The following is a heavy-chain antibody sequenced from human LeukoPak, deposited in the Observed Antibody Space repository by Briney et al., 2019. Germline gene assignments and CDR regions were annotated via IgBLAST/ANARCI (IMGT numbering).Heavy chain of an antibody. CDR2: ISSSGSTI. D-gene: IGHD6-19*01. J-gene: IGHJ4*02. CDR3: ARVTEQWLVQLLDY. V-gene: IGHV3-48*03. CDR1: GFTFSSYE. Sequence: GGSLRLSCAASGFTFSSYEMNWVRQAPGKGLEWASYISSSGSTIYYADSVKGRFTISRDNAKYSLYLQMNSLRAEDTAVYYCARVTEQWLVQLLDYWGQGTLVTVSS.